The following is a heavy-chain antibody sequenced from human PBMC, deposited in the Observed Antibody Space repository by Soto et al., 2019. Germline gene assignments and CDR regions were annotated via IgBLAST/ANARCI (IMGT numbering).Heavy chain of an antibody. CDR1: GYSFTSYW. V-gene: IGHV5-51*01. Sequence: GESLKISCKCSGYSFTSYWIGCVLHMPGKGLEWMVIIYPCDSDTRYSPSFQGQVTISADKSISTAYLQWSSLKASDTAMYYCARHTPYYDILTGYWSGFGTYYYGMDVWGQGTTVTVSS. J-gene: IGHJ6*02. CDR2: IYPCDSDT. D-gene: IGHD3-9*01. CDR3: ARHTPYYDILTGYWSGFGTYYYGMDV.